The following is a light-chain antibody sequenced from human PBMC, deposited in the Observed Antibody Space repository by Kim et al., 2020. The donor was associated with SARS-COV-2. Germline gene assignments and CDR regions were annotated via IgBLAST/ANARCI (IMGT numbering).Light chain of an antibody. V-gene: IGKV1-39*01. Sequence: DIQLTQSPSSLSASAGDRVTISCRASQSINRYLNWYQQKLGKAPKLLISAASTLQSGVPSRFSGSGSGTEFALTISSLQPEDFATYYCQQSYSRVWTFGQGTKVDIK. CDR3: QQSYSRVWT. J-gene: IGKJ1*01. CDR2: AAS. CDR1: QSINRY.